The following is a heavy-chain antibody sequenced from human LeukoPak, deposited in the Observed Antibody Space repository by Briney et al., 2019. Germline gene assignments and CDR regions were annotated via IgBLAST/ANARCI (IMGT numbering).Heavy chain of an antibody. CDR1: GFTVSSNY. V-gene: IGHV3-66*01. CDR3: ARESNSGYYLSY. Sequence: GGSLRLSCAASGFTVSSNYMSWVRQVPGKGLEWVSVIYNSGRTYYADSVKGRFTISRDNSKNTVNLQMNSLRAEDTAVYYCARESNSGYYLSYWGQGTLVTVSS. CDR2: IYNSGRT. D-gene: IGHD3-22*01. J-gene: IGHJ4*02.